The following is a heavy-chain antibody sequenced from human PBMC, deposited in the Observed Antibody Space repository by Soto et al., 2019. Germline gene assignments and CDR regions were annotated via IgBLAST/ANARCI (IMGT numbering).Heavy chain of an antibody. CDR2: IDWDDDK. J-gene: IGHJ6*02. D-gene: IGHD2-8*01. V-gene: IGHV2-70*01. CDR1: GFSLSTSGMC. CDR3: ARMGSDAISDYYGMDV. Sequence: GSGPTLVNPTQTLTLTCTFSGFSLSTSGMCVSWIRQPPGKALEWLALIDWDDDKYYSTSLKTRLTISKDTSKNQVVLTMTNMDPVDTATYYCARMGSDAISDYYGMDVWGQGTTVTVSS.